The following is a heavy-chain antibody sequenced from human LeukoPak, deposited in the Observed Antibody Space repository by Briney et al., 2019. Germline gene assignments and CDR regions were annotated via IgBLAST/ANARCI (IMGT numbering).Heavy chain of an antibody. CDR1: GYTFTGYY. CDR2: IIPNSGGT. CDR3: ARGSYLPFYSSEDY. D-gene: IGHD6-19*01. J-gene: IGHJ4*02. Sequence: ASVKVSCKASGYTFTGYYIHWVRQAPGQGLEWMGWIIPNSGGTDYAQKLQGRVTMTTDTSTSTAYMELRSLRSDDTAVYYCARGSYLPFYSSEDYWGQGTLVTVSS. V-gene: IGHV1-2*02.